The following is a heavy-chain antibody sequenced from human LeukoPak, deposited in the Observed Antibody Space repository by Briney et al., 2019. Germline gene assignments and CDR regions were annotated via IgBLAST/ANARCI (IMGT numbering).Heavy chain of an antibody. CDR1: GFTFSSYA. CDR2: ISGSGGST. D-gene: IGHD6-13*01. J-gene: IGHJ4*02. CDR3: ARDSYSSSWSSEFDY. V-gene: IGHV3-23*01. Sequence: GGSLRLSCAASGFTFSSYAMSWVRQAPGKGLEWVSAISGSGGSTYYADSVKGRFTISRDNSKNTLYLQMNSLRAEDTAVYYCARDSYSSSWSSEFDYWGQGTLVTVSS.